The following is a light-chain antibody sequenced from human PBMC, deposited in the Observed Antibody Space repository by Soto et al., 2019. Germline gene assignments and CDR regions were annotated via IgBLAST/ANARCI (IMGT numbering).Light chain of an antibody. Sequence: DIVMTQSPDSLAVSLGERATINCKSSQSVLYSTNNKNYLAWYQQKRGQPPKLLIYWAATRESGVPDRFSGSGSGTYFNLTISSLQAEDVAVYYCQQYYITPLTFGGGTKVEI. V-gene: IGKV4-1*01. CDR1: QSVLYSTNNKNY. J-gene: IGKJ4*01. CDR3: QQYYITPLT. CDR2: WAA.